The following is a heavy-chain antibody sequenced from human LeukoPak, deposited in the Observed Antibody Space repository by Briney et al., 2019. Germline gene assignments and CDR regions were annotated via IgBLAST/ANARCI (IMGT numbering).Heavy chain of an antibody. CDR1: GLTFSNYG. D-gene: IGHD5-12*01. V-gene: IGHV3-23*01. J-gene: IGHJ4*02. CDR3: AKWSGYGDS. CDR2: ISGSSGNT. Sequence: GGSLRLSCAASGLTFSNYGITWVRQAPGKGLEWVSGISGSSGNTYYADSVKGRFTISRDNSKNTLYLQMNSLRDEDTAVYYCAKWSGYGDSWGQGTLVTVSS.